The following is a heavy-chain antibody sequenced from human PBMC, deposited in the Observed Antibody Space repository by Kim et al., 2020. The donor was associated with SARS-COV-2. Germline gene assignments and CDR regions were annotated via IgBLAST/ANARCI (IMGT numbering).Heavy chain of an antibody. CDR2: ISYDGSNK. V-gene: IGHV3-30*18. D-gene: IGHD6-19*01. CDR1: GFTFSSYG. CDR3: AKKLEGSGWSYYYYYGMDV. Sequence: GGSLRLSCAASGFTFSSYGMHWVRQAPGKGLEWVAVISYDGSNKYYADSVKGRFTISRDNSKNTLYLQMNSLRAEDTAVYYCAKKLEGSGWSYYYYYGMDVWGQGTTVTVSS. J-gene: IGHJ6*02.